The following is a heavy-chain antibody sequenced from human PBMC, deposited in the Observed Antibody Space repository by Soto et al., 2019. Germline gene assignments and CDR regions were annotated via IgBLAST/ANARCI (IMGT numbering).Heavy chain of an antibody. D-gene: IGHD1-20*01. Sequence: GGSLRLSCAASGFSFSDSYMSWIRQAPGKGLEWVAVISYDGSNKCYADSVKGRFTISRDNFRNTLYLQMNSLRAEDTAFYYCAKEFHSWNYFDYWGQGTLVTVSS. J-gene: IGHJ4*02. CDR1: GFSFSDSY. CDR2: ISYDGSNK. V-gene: IGHV3-30*18. CDR3: AKEFHSWNYFDY.